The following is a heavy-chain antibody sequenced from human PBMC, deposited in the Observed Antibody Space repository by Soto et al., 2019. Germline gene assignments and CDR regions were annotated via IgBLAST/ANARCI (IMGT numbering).Heavy chain of an antibody. CDR3: AKGSDYYPHDAFDM. CDR2: ISGSGGST. D-gene: IGHD3-3*01. J-gene: IGHJ3*02. CDR1: AFTFSSYA. V-gene: IGHV3-23*01. Sequence: EVQVLESGGGLVQPGGSLRLSCAASAFTFSSYAMSWVRQAPGKGLEWVSAISGSGGSTYYSDSVKGRFTISRDNSKNTLYLQMNSLGAEDTALYYCAKGSDYYPHDAFDMWGQGTMVTVSS.